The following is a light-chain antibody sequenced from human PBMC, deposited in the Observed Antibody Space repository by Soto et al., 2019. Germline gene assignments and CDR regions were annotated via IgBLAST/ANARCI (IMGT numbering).Light chain of an antibody. CDR1: SSDVGSYNR. CDR2: DVS. V-gene: IGLV2-18*02. J-gene: IGLJ1*01. CDR3: SSFTTSRTYV. Sequence: QSVLTQPPSVSGSPGQSVAISCSGTSSDVGSYNRVSWYQQPPGTAPKLMIYDVSNRPSGVPDRFSGSKSGNTASLTISGLQAEDEADYYCSSFTTSRTYVFGTGTKLTGL.